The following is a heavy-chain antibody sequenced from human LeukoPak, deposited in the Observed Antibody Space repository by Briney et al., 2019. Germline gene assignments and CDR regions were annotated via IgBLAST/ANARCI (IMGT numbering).Heavy chain of an antibody. CDR2: IYYTGT. CDR3: ASRKLGNDY. J-gene: IGHJ4*02. V-gene: IGHV4-61*01. CDR1: GGSISSSSYY. D-gene: IGHD7-27*01. Sequence: NTSETLSLTCTVSGGSISSSSYYWSWIRQSPGKGLEWIGYIYYTGTSYNPSLKSRVTISADTSKNQFSLNLSSVTAADTAVYYCASRKLGNDYWGQGTLVTVSS.